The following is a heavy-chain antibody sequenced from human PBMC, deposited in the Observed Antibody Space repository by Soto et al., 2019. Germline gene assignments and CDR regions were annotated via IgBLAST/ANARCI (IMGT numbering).Heavy chain of an antibody. CDR2: ISSSGSTI. CDR3: ARDRYSYYDFWSGSLPYYYYGMDV. Sequence: GGSLRLSCAASGFTFSSYSMHWVRQAPGKGMEWVSYISSSGSTIYYADSVKGRFTISRDNAKNSLYLQMNSLRAEDTAVYYCARDRYSYYDFWSGSLPYYYYGMDVWGQGTTVTVSS. CDR1: GFTFSSYS. V-gene: IGHV3-48*04. D-gene: IGHD3-3*01. J-gene: IGHJ6*02.